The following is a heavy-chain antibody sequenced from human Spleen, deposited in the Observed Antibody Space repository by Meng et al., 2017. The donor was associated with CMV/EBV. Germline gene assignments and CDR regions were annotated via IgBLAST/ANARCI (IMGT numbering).Heavy chain of an antibody. D-gene: IGHD1-7*01. J-gene: IGHJ4*02. V-gene: IGHV1-18*01. CDR3: ARGSWNYDF. CDR1: GYTFTTYS. Sequence: ASVKVSCKASGYTFTTYSITWVRQAPGQGLEWMGWISPYNGNTEYAQKFQGRVTMTTDTSTSTAYMKVRSLTSDDTAMYYCARGSWNYDFWGRGTLVTVSS. CDR2: ISPYNGNT.